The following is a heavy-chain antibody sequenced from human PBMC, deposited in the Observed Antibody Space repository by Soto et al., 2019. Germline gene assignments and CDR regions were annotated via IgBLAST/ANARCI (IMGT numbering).Heavy chain of an antibody. D-gene: IGHD1-26*01. CDR3: AKVPSGSYYHDAFDI. V-gene: IGHV3-23*01. J-gene: IGHJ3*02. CDR2: ISGSGGST. CDR1: GFTFSSYA. Sequence: GGSLILSCAASGFTFSSYAVSWVRQAPGKGLEWVSAISGSGGSTYYADSVKGRFTISRDNSKNTLYLQMNSLRAEDTAVYYCAKVPSGSYYHDAFDIWGQGTMVTISS.